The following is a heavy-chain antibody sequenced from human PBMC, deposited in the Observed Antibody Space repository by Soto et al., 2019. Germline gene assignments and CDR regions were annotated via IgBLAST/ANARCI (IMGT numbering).Heavy chain of an antibody. V-gene: IGHV3-15*07. CDR1: GFSFRDAW. CDR3: TTDGSLGGVVVAFHL. D-gene: IGHD2-15*01. CDR2: IKSKAAGGAI. Sequence: EVQLVESGGGLVKPGGSLRLSCAVSGFSFRDAWVKWVRQAPGKGLEWVGRIKSKAAGGAIDYAAPVKDRFTISRDDSKDTLYLQINSLKIEDTAMYYCTTDGSLGGVVVAFHLWGQGTMLSVSS. J-gene: IGHJ3*01.